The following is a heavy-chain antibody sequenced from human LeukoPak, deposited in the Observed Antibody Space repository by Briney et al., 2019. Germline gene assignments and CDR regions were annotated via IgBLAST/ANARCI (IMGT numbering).Heavy chain of an antibody. CDR2: INPNSGGT. J-gene: IGHJ4*02. D-gene: IGHD2-2*01. CDR3: ARVVVPSAMRADQ. Sequence: ASVKVSCKASGYTFTGYYMHWVRQAPGQGLEWMGWINPNSGGTNYAQKFQGRVTMTRDTSTKIAYMELSRLRSDDTAVYYCARVVVPSAMRADQWGQGTLVTVSS. CDR1: GYTFTGYY. V-gene: IGHV1-2*02.